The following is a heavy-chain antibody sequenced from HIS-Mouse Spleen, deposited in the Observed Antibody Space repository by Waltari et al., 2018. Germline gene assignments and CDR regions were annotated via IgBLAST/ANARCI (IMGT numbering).Heavy chain of an antibody. J-gene: IGHJ2*01. Sequence: QLQLQESGPGLVKPSETLSLTCTVPGGSIRSSRYYWGRIRQPQGKGLEWIGSIYYSGSTYHNPSLKSRVTISVDTSKNQFSLKLSSVTAADTAVYYCAREIPYSSSWYDWYFDLWGRGTLVTVSS. D-gene: IGHD6-13*01. CDR1: GGSIRSSRYY. CDR3: AREIPYSSSWYDWYFDL. CDR2: IYYSGST. V-gene: IGHV4-39*07.